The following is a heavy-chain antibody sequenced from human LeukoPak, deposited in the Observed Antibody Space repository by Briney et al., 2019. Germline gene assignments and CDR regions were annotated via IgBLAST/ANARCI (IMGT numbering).Heavy chain of an antibody. CDR1: GDSVSSNSAA. Sequence: SQTLSLTCAIFGDSVSSNSAAWSWIRQSPSRGLEWLGRTYYRYKWFNEYAVSVKSRITINPDTSKNQFSLQLKSLTPDDTAVYYCARFRAQMVAFDYWGQGILVTVSS. J-gene: IGHJ4*02. CDR3: ARFRAQMVAFDY. V-gene: IGHV6-1*01. D-gene: IGHD3-10*01. CDR2: TYYRYKWFN.